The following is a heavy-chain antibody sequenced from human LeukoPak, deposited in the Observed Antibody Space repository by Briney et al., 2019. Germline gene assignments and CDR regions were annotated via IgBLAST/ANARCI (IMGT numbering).Heavy chain of an antibody. D-gene: IGHD5-24*01. V-gene: IGHV4-61*02. J-gene: IGHJ4*02. CDR3: ARLSPRDGYNYFDY. CDR1: GDSMNSSFYY. Sequence: SETLSLTCSVSGDSMNSSFYYWNWIRVPAGKGLDWIGRVSPTGSVNYNPSLKSRVTISVDMSKNQFSLKLSSVTAADTAVYYCARLSPRDGYNYFDYWGQGTLVTVSS. CDR2: VSPTGSV.